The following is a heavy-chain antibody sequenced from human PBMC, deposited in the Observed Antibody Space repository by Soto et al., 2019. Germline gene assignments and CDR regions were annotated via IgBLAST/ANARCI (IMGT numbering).Heavy chain of an antibody. D-gene: IGHD4-4*01. Sequence: GXSLRLSCAASGFTFSSYAMHWLRQAPGKGLEWVAVISYDGSNKYYADSVKGRFTISRDNSKNTLYLQMNSLRAEDTAVYYCARDGVTTGSLDYWGQGTLVTVSS. CDR2: ISYDGSNK. CDR3: ARDGVTTGSLDY. J-gene: IGHJ4*02. V-gene: IGHV3-30-3*01. CDR1: GFTFSSYA.